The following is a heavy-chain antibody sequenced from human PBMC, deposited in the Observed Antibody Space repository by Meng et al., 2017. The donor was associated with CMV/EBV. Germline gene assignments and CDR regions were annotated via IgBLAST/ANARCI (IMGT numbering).Heavy chain of an antibody. J-gene: IGHJ4*02. CDR2: IDYSGST. CDR3: ARDHPDSSLGY. D-gene: IGHD6-6*01. V-gene: IGHV4-61*01. Sequence: CTGSGGSGSSGSYYWSWIRKPPGKGLEWRGDIDYSGSTNYNPSLKSRVTISVDTSKNQFSLKLSSVTAADTAGYYCARDHPDSSLGYWGQGTLVTVSS. CDR1: GGSGSSGSYY.